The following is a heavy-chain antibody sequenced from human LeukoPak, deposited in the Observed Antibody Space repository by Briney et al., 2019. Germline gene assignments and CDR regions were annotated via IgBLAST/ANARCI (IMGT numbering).Heavy chain of an antibody. J-gene: IGHJ6*02. CDR3: ARAYCGGDCYLRGYYYYGMDV. CDR1: GYSFTSYW. Sequence: GEPLKISCKGPGYSFTSYWIGWVRQMPGKGLEWMGIIYPGDSDTRYSPPFQGQVTISADKSISTAYLQWSSLKASDTAMYYCARAYCGGDCYLRGYYYYGMDVWGQGTTVTVSS. D-gene: IGHD2-21*02. CDR2: IYPGDSDT. V-gene: IGHV5-51*01.